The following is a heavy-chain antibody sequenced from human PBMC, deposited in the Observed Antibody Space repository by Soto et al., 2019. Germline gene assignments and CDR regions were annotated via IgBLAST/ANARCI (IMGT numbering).Heavy chain of an antibody. CDR3: ARHESSPYYFYNYGMDV. Sequence: GESLKISCKTSGYRFTDYWIGWVRQMPGKGLEWMGIIYPSDSDARYSPSFQGQVTISADKSISTAYLQWSNMKASDAAIYYCARHESSPYYFYNYGMDVLGQGTTVTVSS. CDR2: IYPSDSDA. CDR1: GYRFTDYW. V-gene: IGHV5-51*01. J-gene: IGHJ6*02.